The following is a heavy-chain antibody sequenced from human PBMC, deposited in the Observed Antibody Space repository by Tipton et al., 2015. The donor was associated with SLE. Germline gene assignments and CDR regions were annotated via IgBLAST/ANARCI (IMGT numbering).Heavy chain of an antibody. CDR2: INHSGGT. CDR1: GGSFSGYY. D-gene: IGHD6-19*01. Sequence: TLSLTCAVYGGSFSGYYWSWIRQPPGKGLEWIGEINHSGGTNYNPSLKSRVTISVDTSKNQFSLKLSSVTAADTAVYYCARGLGTYSSGWRYYYYYMDVWGKGTTVTVSS. J-gene: IGHJ6*03. CDR3: ARGLGTYSSGWRYYYYYMDV. V-gene: IGHV4-34*01.